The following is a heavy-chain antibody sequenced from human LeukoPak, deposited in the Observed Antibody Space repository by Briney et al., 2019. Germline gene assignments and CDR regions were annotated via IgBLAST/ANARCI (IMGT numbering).Heavy chain of an antibody. CDR2: ISSSSSYI. D-gene: IGHD2-8*02. J-gene: IGHJ4*02. CDR3: ARDSPYGTAGY. V-gene: IGHV3-21*01. CDR1: GFTFSSYS. Sequence: GGSLRLSCAASGFTFSSYSMNWVRQAPGKGLEWVSSISSSSSYIYYADSVKGRFTISRDNTKNSLYLQMNSLRAEDTAVYYCARDSPYGTAGYWGQGTLVTVSS.